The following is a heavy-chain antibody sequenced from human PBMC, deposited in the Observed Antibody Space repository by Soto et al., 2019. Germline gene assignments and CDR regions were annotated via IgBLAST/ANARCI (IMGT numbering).Heavy chain of an antibody. Sequence: QVQLQESGPGLVKPSETLSLTCTVSGGSISSYYWSWIRQPPGKGLEWIGYIYYSGSTNYNPSLKSRVTISVDTSKNQFFLKLSSVTAADTAVYYCARAGTTMVRGVISGWFDPWGQGTLVTVSS. V-gene: IGHV4-59*01. D-gene: IGHD3-10*01. CDR3: ARAGTTMVRGVISGWFDP. CDR1: GGSISSYY. CDR2: IYYSGST. J-gene: IGHJ5*02.